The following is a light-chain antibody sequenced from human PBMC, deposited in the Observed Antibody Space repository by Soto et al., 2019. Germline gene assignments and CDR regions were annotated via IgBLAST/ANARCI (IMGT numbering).Light chain of an antibody. CDR2: GAS. CDR1: QSVSRSY. V-gene: IGKV3-20*01. J-gene: IGKJ4*01. Sequence: EIVLTQSPGTLSLSPGERATLSCRASQSVSRSYLAWYQQKPGQAPRLLIYGASSRATGIPDRFSGSGSGTDFTLKISRLEPEDFAVYYCQQYGSSPLTFGGGTKVEIK. CDR3: QQYGSSPLT.